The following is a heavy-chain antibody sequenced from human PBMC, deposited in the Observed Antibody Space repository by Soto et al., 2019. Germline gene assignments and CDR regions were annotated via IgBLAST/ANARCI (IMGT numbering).Heavy chain of an antibody. CDR1: GDTISSSSYY. CDR2: IYYSGST. V-gene: IGHV4-39*01. J-gene: IGHJ4*02. Sequence: PSGTMSLACTVAGDTISSSSYYVCWIRQPPGKGLEWIGSIYYSGSTYYNPSLKSRVTISVDTSKNQFSLKLSSVTAADTAVYYCGRHEVPYYFDYWGQGTLVTVSS. CDR3: GRHEVPYYFDY.